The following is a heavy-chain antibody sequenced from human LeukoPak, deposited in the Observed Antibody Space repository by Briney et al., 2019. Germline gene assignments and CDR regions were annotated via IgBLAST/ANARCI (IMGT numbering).Heavy chain of an antibody. CDR2: IYYRGGT. Sequence: SETLSLTCTVSGGSSSSYYWSWIRQPPGKGLEWIGYIYYRGGTNYNPSLESRVTISGDTSKNEFSLKLTSVTAADTAVYYCARGRLIVAPGVYYFEYWGQGTLVTVSS. CDR1: GGSSSSYY. D-gene: IGHD5-12*01. CDR3: ARGRLIVAPGVYYFEY. V-gene: IGHV4-59*08. J-gene: IGHJ4*02.